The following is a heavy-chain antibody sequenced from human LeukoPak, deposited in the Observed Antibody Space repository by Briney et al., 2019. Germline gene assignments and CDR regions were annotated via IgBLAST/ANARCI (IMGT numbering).Heavy chain of an antibody. CDR3: ARTVGSRIAAAGTPPYFDY. Sequence: SETLSLTCAVYGGSFSGYYWSWIRQPPGKGLEWIGEVNHSGSTNYNPSLKSRVTISVDTSKNQFSLKLSSVTAADTAVYYCARTVGSRIAAAGTPPYFDYWGQGTLVTVSS. V-gene: IGHV4-34*01. CDR1: GGSFSGYY. D-gene: IGHD6-13*01. CDR2: VNHSGST. J-gene: IGHJ4*02.